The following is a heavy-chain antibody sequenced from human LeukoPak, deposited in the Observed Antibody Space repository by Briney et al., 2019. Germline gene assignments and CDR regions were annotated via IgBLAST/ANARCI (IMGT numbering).Heavy chain of an antibody. J-gene: IGHJ4*02. CDR1: GGSVGSGSYY. CDR3: ARGYTAADY. CDR2: IYYSGST. V-gene: IGHV4-61*01. D-gene: IGHD5-18*01. Sequence: SETLSLTCTVSGGSVGSGSYYWSWIRQPPGKGLEWIGYIYYSGSTNYDPSLKSRVTISVDTSKNQFSLKLSSVTAADTAVYYCARGYTAADYWGQGTLVTVSS.